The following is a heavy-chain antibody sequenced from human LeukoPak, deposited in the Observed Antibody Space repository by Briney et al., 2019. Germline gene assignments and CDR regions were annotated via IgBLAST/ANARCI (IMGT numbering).Heavy chain of an antibody. CDR3: AKGGGYDFWSGYLDY. V-gene: IGHV3-9*01. J-gene: IGHJ4*02. CDR1: GFTFDDYA. CDR2: ISRNSGSI. D-gene: IGHD3-3*01. Sequence: GGSLRLSCAASGFTFDDYAMHWVRQAPGKGLEWVSGISRNSGSIGYADSVKGRFTISRDNAKNSLYLQMNSLRTEDTALYYCAKGGGYDFWSGYLDYWGQGTLVTVSS.